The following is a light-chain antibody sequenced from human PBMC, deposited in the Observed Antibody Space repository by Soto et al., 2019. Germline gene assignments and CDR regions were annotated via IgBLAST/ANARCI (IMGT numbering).Light chain of an antibody. CDR2: EGT. V-gene: IGLV2-23*01. CDR1: NSDIGSYNL. Sequence: QSALTQPASVSGSPGQSITISCTGTNSDIGSYNLVSWYQQHPGKVPRLMIYEGTKRPSGGSNRFSGSRSGNTASLTISGLQAEDEADDYCCSYGGNAFFAIFGGGTKLTVL. CDR3: CSYGGNAFFAI. J-gene: IGLJ2*01.